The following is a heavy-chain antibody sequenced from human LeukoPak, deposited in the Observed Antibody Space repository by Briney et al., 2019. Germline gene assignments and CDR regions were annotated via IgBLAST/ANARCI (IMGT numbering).Heavy chain of an antibody. Sequence: GGSLRLSCAASGFTFSDYYMSWIRQAPGKGLEWVSYISSSGSTIYYADSVKGRFTMSRDNAKNSLYLQMNSLRAEDTAVYYCARVTSPYVFDIWGQGTMVTVSS. CDR3: ARVTSPYVFDI. D-gene: IGHD3-3*01. V-gene: IGHV3-11*04. J-gene: IGHJ3*02. CDR2: ISSSGSTI. CDR1: GFTFSDYY.